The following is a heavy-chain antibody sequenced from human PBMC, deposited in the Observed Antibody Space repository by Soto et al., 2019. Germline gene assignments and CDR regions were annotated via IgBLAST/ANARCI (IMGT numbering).Heavy chain of an antibody. CDR1: GFIFRSFV. D-gene: IGHD4-17*01. Sequence: QMPLVASGGGVVQPGGSLRLSCTASGFIFRSFVMHWVRQAPGKGLEWVALISNDGYNQNYADSVKGRFTISRDNSKKTLYVQMNSLRSEDTALYFCARGTTYGHFDFWGQGTLVIVSS. J-gene: IGHJ4*02. V-gene: IGHV3-30-3*01. CDR3: ARGTTYGHFDF. CDR2: ISNDGYNQ.